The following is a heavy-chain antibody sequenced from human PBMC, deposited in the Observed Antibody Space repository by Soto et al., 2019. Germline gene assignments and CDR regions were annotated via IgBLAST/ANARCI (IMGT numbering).Heavy chain of an antibody. CDR1: GYSFTTHW. D-gene: IGHD5-12*01. V-gene: IGHV5-51*01. CDR3: ARWGDRGGYDWRVFDY. Sequence: EVQLVQSGAEVKKPGESLKIPCKGSGYSFTTHWIGWVRQMPGKGLDWMGVIYPGDSDRKYSPSFHGQVTISADKSINTAYLQWNTLKASDTAMYYCARWGDRGGYDWRVFDYWGQGTLVTVSS. CDR2: IYPGDSDR. J-gene: IGHJ4*02.